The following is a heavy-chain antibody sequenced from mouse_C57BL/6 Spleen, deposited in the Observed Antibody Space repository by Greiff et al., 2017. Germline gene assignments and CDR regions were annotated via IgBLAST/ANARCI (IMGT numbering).Heavy chain of an antibody. CDR1: GFTFSDYG. CDR3: AREGGPYFDY. CDR2: ISSGSSTI. Sequence: DVKLVESGGGLVKPGGSLKLSCAASGFTFSDYGMHWVRQAPEKGLEWVAYISSGSSTIYYADTVKGRFTISRDNAKNTLFLQMTSLRSEDTAMYYCAREGGPYFDYWGQGTTLTVSS. V-gene: IGHV5-17*01. J-gene: IGHJ2*01.